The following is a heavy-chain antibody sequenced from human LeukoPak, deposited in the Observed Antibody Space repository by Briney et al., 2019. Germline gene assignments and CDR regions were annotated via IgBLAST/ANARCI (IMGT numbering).Heavy chain of an antibody. J-gene: IGHJ4*02. CDR2: VSESGDGT. Sequence: GGSLRLSCAASGFSFSSYAMSWVRQAPGKGLEWVSSVSESGDGTYYADSVMGRFIISRDNSRETFHLQMDSLRADDTAIYYCAKGKVNHLGALDFWGQGTLVTVSS. CDR1: GFSFSSYA. CDR3: AKGKVNHLGALDF. V-gene: IGHV3-23*01. D-gene: IGHD1-26*01.